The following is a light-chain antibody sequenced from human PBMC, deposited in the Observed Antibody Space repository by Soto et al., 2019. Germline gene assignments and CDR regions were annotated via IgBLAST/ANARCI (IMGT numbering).Light chain of an antibody. CDR3: QQYGSSPIT. CDR1: QSVSSSY. CDR2: GAS. Sequence: IVLTQSPCTLSLSPGERATLSCRASQSVSSSYLAWYQQKPGQAPRLLIYGASSRATGIPDRFSGSGSGTDFTLTISRLEPEDFTVYYCQQYGSSPITFGQGTRLAVK. J-gene: IGKJ5*01. V-gene: IGKV3-20*01.